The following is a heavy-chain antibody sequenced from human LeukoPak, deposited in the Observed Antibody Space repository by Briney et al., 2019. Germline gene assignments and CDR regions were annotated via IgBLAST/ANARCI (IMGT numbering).Heavy chain of an antibody. D-gene: IGHD3-22*01. CDR1: GYTLTSYD. Sequence: ASVKVSCKASGYTLTSYDINWVRQATGQGLEWTGWMNPNSGNTGYAQKFQGRVTMTRNTSISTAYMELSSLRSEDTAVYYCARDSRGTYYYDSSGYRFDPWGQGTLVTVSS. J-gene: IGHJ5*02. CDR3: ARDSRGTYYYDSSGYRFDP. V-gene: IGHV1-8*01. CDR2: MNPNSGNT.